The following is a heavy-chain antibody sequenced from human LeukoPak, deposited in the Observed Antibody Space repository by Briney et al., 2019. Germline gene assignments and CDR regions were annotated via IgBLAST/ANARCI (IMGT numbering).Heavy chain of an antibody. CDR3: ARGSCSSTSRYPVYYYGMDV. CDR1: GGSISSYY. CDR2: IYYSGST. J-gene: IGHJ6*02. D-gene: IGHD2-2*01. Sequence: SETLSLTCTVSGGSISSYYWSWIRQPPGKGLEWIGYIYYSGSTNYNPSLKSRVTISVDTSKNQFSLKLSSVTAADTAVYYCARGSCSSTSRYPVYYYGMDVWGQGTTVTVSS. V-gene: IGHV4-59*12.